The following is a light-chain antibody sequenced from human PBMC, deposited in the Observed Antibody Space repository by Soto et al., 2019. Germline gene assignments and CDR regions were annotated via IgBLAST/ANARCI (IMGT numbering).Light chain of an antibody. CDR1: SSNIGAGYD. V-gene: IGLV1-40*01. CDR3: QSYDRSLSGFYA. CDR2: GNH. Sequence: QSVLTQPPSVSGAPGQRVTISCSGSSSNIGAGYDVHWYQQLPGTAPKLLISGNHNRPSGVPDRFSGSKSGTSASLAITGLQAEDEADYYCQSYDRSLSGFYAFGTGTKVTVL. J-gene: IGLJ1*01.